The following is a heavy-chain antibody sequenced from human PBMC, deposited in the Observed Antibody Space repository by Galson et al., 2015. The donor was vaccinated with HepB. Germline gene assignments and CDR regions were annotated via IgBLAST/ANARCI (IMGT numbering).Heavy chain of an antibody. D-gene: IGHD6-13*01. CDR3: ARDRVVAGGGDWFDP. CDR1: GFTFSSYW. V-gene: IGHV3-74*01. Sequence: SLRLSCAASGFTFSSYWMHWVRQAPGKGLVWVSRINNDGSTTSYADSVKGRFTISRDNAKNTLYLQMNSLRAEDTAVYFCARDRVVAGGGDWFDPWGQGTLVTVSS. CDR2: INNDGSTT. J-gene: IGHJ5*02.